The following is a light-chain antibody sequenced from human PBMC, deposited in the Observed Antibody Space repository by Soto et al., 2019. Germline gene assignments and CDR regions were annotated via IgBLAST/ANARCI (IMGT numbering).Light chain of an antibody. CDR1: QSVSSN. Sequence: EIVMTQSPATLSVSPGERATLSCRASQSVSSNLAWYQQKPGQAPRLLIYDASTRATGIPARISGSGSGTEFTLTISSLQSEDFAVYYCQQYNKWRTFGQGTKV. J-gene: IGKJ1*01. CDR3: QQYNKWRT. CDR2: DAS. V-gene: IGKV3-15*01.